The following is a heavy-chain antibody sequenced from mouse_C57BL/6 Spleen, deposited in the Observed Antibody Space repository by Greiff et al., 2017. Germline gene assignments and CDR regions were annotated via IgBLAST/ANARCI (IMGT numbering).Heavy chain of an antibody. J-gene: IGHJ4*01. V-gene: IGHV1-53*01. CDR2: INPSNGGT. D-gene: IGHD1-3*01. CDR1: GYTFTSYW. CDR3: ARGPAHNYAMDY. Sequence: QVQLQQSGTELVKPGASVKLSCKASGYTFTSYWMHWVKQRPGQGLEWIGNINPSNGGTNYNEKFKSKATLTVDKSSSTAYMQLSSLTSEDSAVYYCARGPAHNYAMDYWGQGTSVTVSS.